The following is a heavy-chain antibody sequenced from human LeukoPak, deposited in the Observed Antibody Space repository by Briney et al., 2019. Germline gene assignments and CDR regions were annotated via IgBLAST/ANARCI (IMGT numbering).Heavy chain of an antibody. V-gene: IGHV6-1*01. D-gene: IGHD3-22*01. CDR1: GDSVSSNSAS. Sequence: SQTLSLTCAISGDSVSSNSASWNWIRQSPSRGLEWLGRTYYRTKWYNDYAVSVKSRVTINPDTSKNQFSLQLNSVTPEDTAVYYCARDPRAYYDSSGPFDYWGPRTLVTVSS. CDR3: ARDPRAYYDSSGPFDY. J-gene: IGHJ4*02. CDR2: TYYRTKWYN.